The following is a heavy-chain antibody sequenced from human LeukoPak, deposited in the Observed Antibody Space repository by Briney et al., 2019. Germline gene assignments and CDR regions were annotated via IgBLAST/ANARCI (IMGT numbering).Heavy chain of an antibody. CDR3: AARSSGNPYF. V-gene: IGHV3-7*03. CDR2: IKQDGSEE. Sequence: GSLRLSCTASGLTLSNYWMIWVRQAPGKGLQWVAKIKQDGSEEYYVDSVKGRFTISRDNAENSLYLQMNSLRVEDTAVYYRAARSSGNPYFWGQGTLVTVSS. J-gene: IGHJ4*02. CDR1: GLTLSNYW. D-gene: IGHD1-26*01.